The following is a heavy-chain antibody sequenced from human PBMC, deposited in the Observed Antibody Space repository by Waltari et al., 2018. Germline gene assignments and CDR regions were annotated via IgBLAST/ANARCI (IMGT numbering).Heavy chain of an antibody. CDR2: IYHSGST. D-gene: IGHD6-19*01. CDR3: ARDDYSSGWYLPSH. CDR1: GGSISSSNW. Sequence: QVQLQESGPGLVKPSGTLSLTCAVSGGSISSSNWWSWVRQPPGKGLEWIGEIYHSGSTNYDPALKSRVTISVAKSKSQFSLKLSSVTAADTAVYYCARDDYSSGWYLPSHWGQGTLVTVSS. V-gene: IGHV4-4*02. J-gene: IGHJ4*02.